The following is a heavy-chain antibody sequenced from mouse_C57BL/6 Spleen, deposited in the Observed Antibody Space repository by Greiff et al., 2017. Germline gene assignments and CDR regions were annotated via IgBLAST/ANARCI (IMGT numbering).Heavy chain of an antibody. J-gene: IGHJ1*03. Sequence: QVQLQQSGAELMQPGASVKLSCKATGYPFTGYWIEWVKQRPGHGLEWIGEILPGSGSTNYTEKFKGKATFTADTSSNTAYMQLSSRTTEDAAIDYCARGEGNYGSSYGYFDVGGTGTTVTVAS. CDR3: ARGEGNYGSSYGYFDV. V-gene: IGHV1-9*01. D-gene: IGHD1-1*01. CDR2: ILPGSGST. CDR1: GYPFTGYW.